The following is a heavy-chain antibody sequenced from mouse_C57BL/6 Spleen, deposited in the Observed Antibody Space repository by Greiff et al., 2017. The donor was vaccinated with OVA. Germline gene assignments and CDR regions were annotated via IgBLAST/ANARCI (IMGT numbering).Heavy chain of an antibody. CDR1: GYTFTSYT. Sequence: VQLQQSGAELARPGASVKMSCKASGYTFTSYTMHWVKQRPGQGLEWIGYINPSSGYTKYNQKFKDKATLTADKSSSTAYMQLSSLTSEDSAVYYCARCDDGYYRFAYWGQGTLVTVSA. CDR2: INPSSGYT. CDR3: ARCDDGYYRFAY. J-gene: IGHJ3*01. D-gene: IGHD2-3*01. V-gene: IGHV1-4*01.